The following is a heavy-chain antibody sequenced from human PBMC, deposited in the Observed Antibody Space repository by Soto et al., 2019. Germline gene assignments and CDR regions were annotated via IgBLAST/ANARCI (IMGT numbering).Heavy chain of an antibody. CDR1: GFTFSDYY. CDR3: ARDKEQLAGDYYFDC. Sequence: QVQLVESGGGLVKPGGSLRLSCAASGFTFSDYYMSWIRQAPGKGLEWVSYISYSGDTIYYTDSVKGRFTISRDNAKNSLYLQMNSLRAEDTAVYYCARDKEQLAGDYYFDCWGQGTLVTVSS. D-gene: IGHD6-6*01. J-gene: IGHJ4*02. V-gene: IGHV3-11*01. CDR2: ISYSGDTI.